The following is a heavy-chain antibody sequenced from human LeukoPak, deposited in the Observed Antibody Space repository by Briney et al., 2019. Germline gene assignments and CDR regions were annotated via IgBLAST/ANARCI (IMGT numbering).Heavy chain of an antibody. V-gene: IGHV3-21*01. Sequence: CSMNWVRQSPGKGLDWVSSISSSSSYIYYADSVKGRFTISRDNARNSLYLQMSSLRAEDTAVHYCARGTVGYSYVYNYWGQGTLVTVSS. CDR3: ARGTVGYSYVYNY. J-gene: IGHJ4*02. CDR2: ISSSSSYI. D-gene: IGHD5-18*01. CDR1: CS.